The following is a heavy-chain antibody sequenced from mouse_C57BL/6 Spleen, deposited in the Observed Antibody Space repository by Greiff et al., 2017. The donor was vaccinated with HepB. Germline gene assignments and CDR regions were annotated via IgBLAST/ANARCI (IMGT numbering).Heavy chain of an antibody. CDR2: ISSGSSTI. CDR3: AKHYYGSSYYFDY. J-gene: IGHJ2*01. CDR1: GFTFSDYG. D-gene: IGHD1-1*01. V-gene: IGHV5-17*01. Sequence: DVKLQESGGGLVKPGGSLKLSCAASGFTFSDYGMHWVRQAPEKGLEWVAYISSGSSTIYYADTVKGRFTISRDNAKNTLFLQMTSLRSEDTAMYYCAKHYYGSSYYFDYWGQGTTLTVSS.